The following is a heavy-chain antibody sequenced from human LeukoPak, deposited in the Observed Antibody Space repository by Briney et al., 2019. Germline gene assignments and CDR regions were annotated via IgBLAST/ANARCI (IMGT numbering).Heavy chain of an antibody. Sequence: PSETLSLTCSVPGGSISSYYWSWIRQPPGKGLEWIGYIHYSGITNYNPSLKSRVTMSVDTSKNQFSLNLNSVTAADTAVYYCARHSRGYYYYGMDVWGQGTTVTVSS. CDR3: ARHSRGYYYYGMDV. V-gene: IGHV4-59*08. CDR1: GGSISSYY. CDR2: IHYSGIT. J-gene: IGHJ6*02.